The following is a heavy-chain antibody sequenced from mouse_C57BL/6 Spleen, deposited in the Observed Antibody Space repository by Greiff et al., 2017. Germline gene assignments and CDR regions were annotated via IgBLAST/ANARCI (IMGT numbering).Heavy chain of an antibody. J-gene: IGHJ2*01. CDR2: IDPNSGGT. Sequence: VQLQQPGAELVKPGASVKLSCKASGYTFTSYWMHWVKQRPGGLEWIVRIDPNSGGTKYNEKFKSKATLTVVKPSSTAYMQLSSLTSEDSAVYYCARGGINDGYYGVFFFDYWGQGTTLTVAS. CDR3: ARGGINDGYYGVFFFDY. V-gene: IGHV1-72*01. D-gene: IGHD2-3*01. CDR1: GYTFTSYW.